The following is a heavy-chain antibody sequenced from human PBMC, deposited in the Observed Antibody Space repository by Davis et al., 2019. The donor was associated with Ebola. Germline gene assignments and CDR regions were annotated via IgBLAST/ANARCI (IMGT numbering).Heavy chain of an antibody. CDR2: ISSSSSYI. V-gene: IGHV3-21*01. Sequence: GESLKISCAASGFTFSSYSMNWVRQAPGKGLEWVSSISSSSSYIYYADSVKGRFTISRDNAKNSLYLQMNSLRAEDTAVYYCARDPGDILTGYYIPENGAMDVWGQGTTVTVSS. CDR1: GFTFSSYS. D-gene: IGHD3-9*01. CDR3: ARDPGDILTGYYIPENGAMDV. J-gene: IGHJ6*02.